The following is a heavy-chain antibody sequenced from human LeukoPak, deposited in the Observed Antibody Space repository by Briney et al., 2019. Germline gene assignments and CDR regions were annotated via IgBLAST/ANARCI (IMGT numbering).Heavy chain of an antibody. CDR2: IYYSGST. J-gene: IGHJ5*02. V-gene: IGHV4-59*01. CDR1: GGSISSYY. Sequence: SETLSLTCTVSGGSISSYYWSWIRQPPGKGLEWIGYIYYSGSTNYNPSLKSRVTISVDTSKNQFSLKLSSVTAADTAVYYCAKGDEWFDPWSQGTLVTVSS. CDR3: AKGDEWFDP. D-gene: IGHD3-16*01.